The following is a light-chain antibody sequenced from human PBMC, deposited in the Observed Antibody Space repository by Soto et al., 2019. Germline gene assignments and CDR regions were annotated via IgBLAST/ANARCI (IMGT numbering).Light chain of an antibody. CDR2: GAS. Sequence: EIVMTQSPATLSVSPGERATLSCRASQSVSSKLAWYQQKPGQATRLLIYGASTRATGIPARFSGSGSRTVFTLTISGLQSEDFAVYYCQQYNNWPRTFGQGTKVEIK. J-gene: IGKJ1*01. CDR1: QSVSSK. CDR3: QQYNNWPRT. V-gene: IGKV3-15*01.